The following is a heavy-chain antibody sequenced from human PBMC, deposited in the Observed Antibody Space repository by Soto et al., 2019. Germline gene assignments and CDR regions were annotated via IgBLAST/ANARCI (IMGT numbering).Heavy chain of an antibody. D-gene: IGHD4-17*01. J-gene: IGHJ4*02. Sequence: SQALSLTCAVSVGSISSYSLSWIRQPPWKGLGLIGYICYSVSTNYNPSLKSRVTISVDTSKNQFSLQVSSVTAADPAVYYCARRYGRYFDYWGQGTLVTVSS. CDR2: ICYSVST. CDR3: ARRYGRYFDY. CDR1: VGSISSYS. V-gene: IGHV4-59*08.